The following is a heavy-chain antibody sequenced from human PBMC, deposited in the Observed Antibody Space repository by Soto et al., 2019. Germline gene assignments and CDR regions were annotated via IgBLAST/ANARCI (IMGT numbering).Heavy chain of an antibody. V-gene: IGHV1-8*01. CDR2: MNPKSGYT. J-gene: IGHJ4*01. CDR1: GYTFTRYD. Sequence: QVQLVQSGAEVKKPGASVKVSCKTSGYTFTRYDINWVRQATGQGLEWMGWMNPKSGYTGSAQRFQGRITMTRDTSISTAYMELRSLRSEDTAMYYCARTDGDLDYWGQGTLVTVS. CDR3: ARTDGDLDY. D-gene: IGHD4-17*01.